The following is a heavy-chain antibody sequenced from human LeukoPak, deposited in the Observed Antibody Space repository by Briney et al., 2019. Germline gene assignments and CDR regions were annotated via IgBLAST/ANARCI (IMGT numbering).Heavy chain of an antibody. CDR2: INHSGST. J-gene: IGHJ4*02. Sequence: SETLSLTCAVYGGSFSGYYWSWIRQPPGKGLEWIGEINHSGSTNYNPSLKSRVTISVDTSKNQFSLKLSSVTAADTAVYYCARWAGYSSNWGQGTLVTVSS. CDR1: GGSFSGYY. CDR3: ARWAGYSSN. D-gene: IGHD6-19*01. V-gene: IGHV4-34*01.